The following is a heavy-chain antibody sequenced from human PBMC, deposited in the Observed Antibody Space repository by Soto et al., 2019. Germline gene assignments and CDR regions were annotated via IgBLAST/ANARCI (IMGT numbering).Heavy chain of an antibody. J-gene: IGHJ5*02. CDR3: ETPQPRQSTIKRGGFGP. V-gene: IGHV5-10-1*01. Sequence: PGESLKISCQGSGYDFTTYWITWGRQMPGKGLEWLGRVDPTDSYTNYSPSFRGHVTMSVDKSVKTAYLQWSALKASDSATYFYETPQPRQSTIKRGGFGPWGQGTLVTVSS. D-gene: IGHD1-1*01. CDR1: GYDFTTYW. CDR2: VDPTDSYT.